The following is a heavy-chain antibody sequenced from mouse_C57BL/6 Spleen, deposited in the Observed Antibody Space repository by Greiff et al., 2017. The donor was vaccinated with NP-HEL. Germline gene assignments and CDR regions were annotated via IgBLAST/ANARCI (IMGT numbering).Heavy chain of an antibody. CDR2: IWSGGST. Sequence: VQVVESGPGLVQPSQSLSITCTVSGFSLTSYGVHWVRQSPGKGLEWLGVIWSGGSTDYNAAFISRLSISKDNSKSQVFFKMNSLQADDTAIYYCARISIGSSYNWYFDVWGTGTTVTVSS. D-gene: IGHD1-1*01. CDR1: GFSLTSYG. V-gene: IGHV2-2*01. CDR3: ARISIGSSYNWYFDV. J-gene: IGHJ1*03.